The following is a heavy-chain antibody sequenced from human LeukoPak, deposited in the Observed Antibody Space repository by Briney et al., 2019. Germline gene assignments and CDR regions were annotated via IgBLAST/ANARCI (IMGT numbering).Heavy chain of an antibody. CDR1: AYTFTSYD. J-gene: IGHJ4*02. Sequence: ASVKVSCKASAYTFTSYDINWVRQATGQGLEWMGWINPNSGNTGYAQKFQGRVTMTRNTSITTAYMELSSLRSEDTAVYYCARDAEPYSSSWYSGGDYWGQGTLVTVSS. V-gene: IGHV1-8*01. CDR3: ARDAEPYSSSWYSGGDY. CDR2: INPNSGNT. D-gene: IGHD6-13*01.